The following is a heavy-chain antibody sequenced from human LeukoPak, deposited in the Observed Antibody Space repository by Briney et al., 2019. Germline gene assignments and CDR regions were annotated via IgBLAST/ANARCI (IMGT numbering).Heavy chain of an antibody. CDR1: GGSISSSSYY. CDR2: IYYSGST. J-gene: IGHJ6*02. D-gene: IGHD1-14*01. Sequence: SETLSLTCTVSGGSISSSSYYWGWIRQPPGKGLEWIGSIYYSGSTYYNPSLKSRVTISVDTSKNQFSLKLSSVTAADTAVYYCARAGRFIGTTIYYYGMDVWGQGTTVTVSS. V-gene: IGHV4-39*07. CDR3: ARAGRFIGTTIYYYGMDV.